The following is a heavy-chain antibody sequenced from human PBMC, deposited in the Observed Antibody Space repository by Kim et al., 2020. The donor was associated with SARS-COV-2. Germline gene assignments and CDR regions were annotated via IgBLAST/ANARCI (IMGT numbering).Heavy chain of an antibody. CDR2: ISGSGRST. J-gene: IGHJ4*02. CDR3: AKELRVTTETNCGDFFDS. D-gene: IGHD4-17*01. Sequence: GGSLRLSCVASGFPFTTYTMNWVRQAPGKGLEWVSGISGSGRSTYYADSVKGRFTVSRDNSKNTLYLQMNSLRVEDTAVYYCAKELRVTTETNCGDFFDSWGEGTLVSVSS. V-gene: IGHV3-23*01. CDR1: GFPFTTYT.